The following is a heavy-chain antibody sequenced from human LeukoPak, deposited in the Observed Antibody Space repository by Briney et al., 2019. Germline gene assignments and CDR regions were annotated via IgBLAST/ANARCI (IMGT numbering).Heavy chain of an antibody. CDR2: IYYSGHT. V-gene: IGHV4-39*01. CDR3: ARPGNSDYVWGSYRRWFDP. Sequence: SETLSLTCTVSGGSISTSTYYWGWIRQPPGKGLEWIGSIYYSGHTYYNPSLKSRVTISVDTSKNQFSLKLSSVTAADTAVYYCARPGNSDYVWGSYRRWFDPWGQGTLVTVSS. D-gene: IGHD3-16*02. J-gene: IGHJ5*02. CDR1: GGSISTSTYY.